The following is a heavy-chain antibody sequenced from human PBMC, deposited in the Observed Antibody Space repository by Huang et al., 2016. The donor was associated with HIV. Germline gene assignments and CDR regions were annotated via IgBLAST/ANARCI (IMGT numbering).Heavy chain of an antibody. D-gene: IGHD1-7*01. CDR2: IRQDESEK. CDR1: TFTFGAYW. CDR3: ATKTGAMDI. Sequence: VESGGRLVQPGGSIRLSCVGSTFTFGAYWMSWVRQKQGKGLEWVANIRQDESEKYYVDSVKGRFNISRDNAKKVLFLEMNNVTVEDTATYYCATKTGAMDIWGQGTTVTVS. V-gene: IGHV3-7*03. J-gene: IGHJ6*02.